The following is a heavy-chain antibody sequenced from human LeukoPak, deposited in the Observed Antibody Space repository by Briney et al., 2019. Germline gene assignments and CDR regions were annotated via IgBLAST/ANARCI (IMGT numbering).Heavy chain of an antibody. CDR3: AGGDCSSTSCFGY. V-gene: IGHV4-30-2*01. Sequence: SQTLSLTCAVSGCSISSGGYSWRWIRQPPGKGLEWIGYIYHSGSTYYNPSLKSRVTISVDRSKNQFSLKLSSVTAADTAVYYCAGGDCSSTSCFGYWGQGTLVTVSS. J-gene: IGHJ4*02. D-gene: IGHD2-2*01. CDR1: GCSISSGGYS. CDR2: IYHSGST.